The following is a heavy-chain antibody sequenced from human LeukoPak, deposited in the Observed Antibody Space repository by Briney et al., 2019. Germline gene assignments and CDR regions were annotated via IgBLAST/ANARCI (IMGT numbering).Heavy chain of an antibody. CDR1: GFTFSSSW. D-gene: IGHD2-2*01. J-gene: IGHJ4*02. V-gene: IGHV3-7*01. Sequence: GGSLRLSCAASGFTFSSSWMAWVRQAPGKGLEWVGNIKEDGTAKNYVVSVRGRFTISRDNAKNSLYLQINSLRGEDTAVYYCTRDYCSITSCYDYWGQGTLVTVSS. CDR3: TRDYCSITSCYDY. CDR2: IKEDGTAK.